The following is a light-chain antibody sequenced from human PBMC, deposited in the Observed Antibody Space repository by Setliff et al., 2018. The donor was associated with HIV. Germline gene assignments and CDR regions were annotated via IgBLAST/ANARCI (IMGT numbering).Light chain of an antibody. CDR1: NSDVGGYNY. CDR2: EVS. CDR3: SSYRSNNPYV. V-gene: IGLV2-14*01. Sequence: QSALTQPASVSGSPGQSITISCTGTNSDVGGYNYVSWYQQYPGKAPKLMIYEVSNRPSGVSNRFSGSKSGSTASLTISGLQAEDEAEYYCSSYRSNNPYVFGTGTKVNVL. J-gene: IGLJ1*01.